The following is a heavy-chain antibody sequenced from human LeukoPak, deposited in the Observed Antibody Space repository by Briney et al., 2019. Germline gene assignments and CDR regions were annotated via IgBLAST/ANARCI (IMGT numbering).Heavy chain of an antibody. J-gene: IGHJ4*02. CDR1: GYTFTSYG. Sequence: ASVKVSCKASGYTFTSYGISWVRQAPGQGLEWMGWISAYNGNTNYAQKLQGRVTMTTDTSTSTAYMELRSPRSDDAAVYYCAREEVGGDYGVWGQGTLVTVSS. V-gene: IGHV1-18*04. CDR3: AREEVGGDYGV. D-gene: IGHD4-17*01. CDR2: ISAYNGNT.